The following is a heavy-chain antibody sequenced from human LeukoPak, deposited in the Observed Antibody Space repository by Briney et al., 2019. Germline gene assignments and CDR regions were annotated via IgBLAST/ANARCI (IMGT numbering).Heavy chain of an antibody. D-gene: IGHD2-2*02. J-gene: IGHJ5*02. CDR1: GGSISSGGHY. Sequence: SETLSLTCTVSGGSISSGGHYWSWIRQHPGKGLEWIGYIYYSGSTYSNPSLKSRVTISVDTSKNQFSLNLSSVTAADTAVYYCARYCSSTNCYKGGFDPWGQGTLVTVSS. CDR2: IYYSGST. CDR3: ARYCSSTNCYKGGFDP. V-gene: IGHV4-31*03.